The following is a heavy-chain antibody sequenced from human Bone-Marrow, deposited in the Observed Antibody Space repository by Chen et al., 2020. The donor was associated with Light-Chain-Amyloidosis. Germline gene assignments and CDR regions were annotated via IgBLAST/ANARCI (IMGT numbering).Heavy chain of an antibody. Sequence: QLQLQESGPGLVKPSETLSLTCTVSGGSISSSSYYWGWTRQPPGKGLEWIGSVFYSGSTYYNTSLKMRVTISVDTSKYQFPLKLSSVSAADTAVYDCARAGDGSYYYMDVWGKGTTVTVSS. J-gene: IGHJ6*03. V-gene: IGHV4-39*01. CDR2: VFYSGST. D-gene: IGHD7-27*01. CDR1: GGSISSSSYY. CDR3: ARAGDGSYYYMDV.